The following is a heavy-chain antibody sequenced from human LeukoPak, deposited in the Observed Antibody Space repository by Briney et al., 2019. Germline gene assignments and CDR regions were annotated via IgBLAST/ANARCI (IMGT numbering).Heavy chain of an antibody. V-gene: IGHV3-30*02. Sequence: GGSLRLSCAASGFTFSSYGMHWVRQAPGKGLEWVAFIRYDGSNKYYADSVKGRFTISRDNSKNTLYLQMNSLRAGDTAVYYCAKEGDGYYYYYMDVWGKGTTVTISS. J-gene: IGHJ6*03. CDR2: IRYDGSNK. D-gene: IGHD2-21*02. CDR1: GFTFSSYG. CDR3: AKEGDGYYYYYMDV.